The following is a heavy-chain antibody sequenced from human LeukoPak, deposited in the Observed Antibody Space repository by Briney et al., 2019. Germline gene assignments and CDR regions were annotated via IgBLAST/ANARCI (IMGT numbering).Heavy chain of an antibody. Sequence: PGGSLRLSCAASGFTFSSYAMHWVRQAPGKGLEWVAVISYDGSNKYYADSVKGRFTISRDNSKNTLYLQMNSLRAEDTAVYYCAKAVRVDMITFGGVIVYPYYFDYWGQGTLVTVSS. CDR2: ISYDGSNK. CDR1: GFTFSSYA. V-gene: IGHV3-30-3*01. CDR3: AKAVRVDMITFGGVIVYPYYFDY. D-gene: IGHD3-16*02. J-gene: IGHJ4*02.